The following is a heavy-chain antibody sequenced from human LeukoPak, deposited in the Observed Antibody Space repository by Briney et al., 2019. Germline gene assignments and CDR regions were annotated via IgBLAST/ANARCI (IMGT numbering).Heavy chain of an antibody. CDR1: GFTFSSYA. D-gene: IGHD6-19*01. CDR2: ISYDGSNK. Sequence: GGSLRLSCAASGFTFSSYAMHWVRQAPGKGLEWVAVISYDGSNKYYADSVKGRFTISRDNSKNTLYPQMNSLRAEDTAVYYCARGEYSSGSTGDYYYGMDVWGQGTTVTVSS. CDR3: ARGEYSSGSTGDYYYGMDV. V-gene: IGHV3-30-3*01. J-gene: IGHJ6*02.